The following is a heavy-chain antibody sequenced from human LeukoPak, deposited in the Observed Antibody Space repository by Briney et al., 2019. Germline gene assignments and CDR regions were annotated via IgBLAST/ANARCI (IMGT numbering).Heavy chain of an antibody. CDR2: ISYGGSNK. V-gene: IGHV3-30-3*01. D-gene: IGHD3-10*01. J-gene: IGHJ4*02. CDR3: ARAFASGIRRALWFGDLL. Sequence: GRSLRLSCAASGFTFSSYAMHWVRQAPGKGLEWVAVISYGGSNKYYADSVKGRFTISKDTSKNTLSLQMNSLGVGDTGLYYCARAFASGIRRALWFGDLLRAQGTLVTVFS. CDR1: GFTFSSYA.